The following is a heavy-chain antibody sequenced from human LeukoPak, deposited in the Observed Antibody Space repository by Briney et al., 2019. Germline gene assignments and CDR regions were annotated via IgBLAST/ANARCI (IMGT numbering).Heavy chain of an antibody. CDR2: IKQNGSEK. D-gene: IGHD4-23*01. V-gene: IGHV3-7*04. CDR3: ARADYGGNTPMAYYYYYYGMDV. CDR1: GFTFSSYW. Sequence: GGSLRLSCAASGFTFSSYWMSWVRQAPGKGLEWVANIKQNGSEKYYVDSVKGRFTISRDNAKNSLYLQMNSLRAEDTAVYYCARADYGGNTPMAYYYYYYGMDVWGQGTTVTVSS. J-gene: IGHJ6*02.